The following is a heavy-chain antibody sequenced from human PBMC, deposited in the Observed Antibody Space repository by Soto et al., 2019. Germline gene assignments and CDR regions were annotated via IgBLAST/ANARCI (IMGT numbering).Heavy chain of an antibody. D-gene: IGHD3-9*01. Sequence: ASVKVSCKASGYTLTSYGISWVRQAPGQGLEWMGWISAYNGNTNYAQKLQGRVTMTTDTSTSTAYMELRSLRSDDTAVYYCARDVDILTGYYEIYYYYYGMDVWGQGTTVTVSS. CDR3: ARDVDILTGYYEIYYYYYGMDV. CDR2: ISAYNGNT. CDR1: GYTLTSYG. V-gene: IGHV1-18*01. J-gene: IGHJ6*02.